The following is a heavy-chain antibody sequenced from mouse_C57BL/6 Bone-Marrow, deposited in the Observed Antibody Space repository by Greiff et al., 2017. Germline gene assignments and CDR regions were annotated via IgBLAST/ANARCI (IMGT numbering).Heavy chain of an antibody. V-gene: IGHV14-4*01. CDR2: IDPENGDT. CDR1: GFNIKDDY. CDR3: TSIDYDGFPWFAY. J-gene: IGHJ3*01. D-gene: IGHD2-4*01. Sequence: EVQLQQSGAELVRPGASVKLSCTASGFNIKDDYMHWVKQRPEQGLEWIGWIDPENGDTEYASKFQGKATITADTSSNTAYLQLSSLTSEDTAVYYCTSIDYDGFPWFAYGGQGTLVTVSA.